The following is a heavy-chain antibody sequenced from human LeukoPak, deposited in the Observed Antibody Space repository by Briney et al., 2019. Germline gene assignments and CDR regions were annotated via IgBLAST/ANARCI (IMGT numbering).Heavy chain of an antibody. V-gene: IGHV3-48*03. J-gene: IGHJ4*02. CDR1: GFTFSSYE. CDR2: ISSSGSNK. D-gene: IGHD6-13*01. CDR3: ASLRPRQQLVVDH. Sequence: GGSLRLSCPAAGFTFSSYEMNWVRQAPGKGLEWVSYISSSGSNKYYANSVKGRFTITRNNAKNSLYLKMNSLGAEDTAVYYCASLRPRQQLVVDHWGQGTLVTVSS.